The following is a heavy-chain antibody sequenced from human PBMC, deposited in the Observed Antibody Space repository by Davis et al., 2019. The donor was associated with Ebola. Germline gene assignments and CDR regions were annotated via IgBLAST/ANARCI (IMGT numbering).Heavy chain of an antibody. V-gene: IGHV4-59*01. D-gene: IGHD3-9*01. CDR1: GDSINNYY. CDR2: IYHSGGT. J-gene: IGHJ4*02. CDR3: ARSHSDWLLPFDY. Sequence: MPSETLSLTCTVSGDSINNYYWSWIRQSPEKGLEWIGHIYHSGGTSYNPSLKSRVIISVDTSKNQFSLNLSSVTAADTAVYYCARSHSDWLLPFDYWGQGTLATVSS.